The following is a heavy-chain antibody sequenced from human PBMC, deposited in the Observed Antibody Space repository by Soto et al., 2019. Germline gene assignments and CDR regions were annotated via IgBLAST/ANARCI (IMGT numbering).Heavy chain of an antibody. V-gene: IGHV1-3*01. CDR2: INAGNGNT. D-gene: IGHD2-2*01. CDR3: ARKRNLLVPAPKEVAWFDP. CDR1: GYTFTSYA. J-gene: IGHJ5*02. Sequence: GASVKVSCKASGYTFTSYAMHWVRQAPGQRLEWMGWINAGNGNTKYSQKFQGRVTITRDTSASTAYMELSSLRSEDTAVYYCARKRNLLVPAPKEVAWFDPWGQGTLVTVSS.